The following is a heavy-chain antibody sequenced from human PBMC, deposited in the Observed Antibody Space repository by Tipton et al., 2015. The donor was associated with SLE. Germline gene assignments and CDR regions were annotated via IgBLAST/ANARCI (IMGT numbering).Heavy chain of an antibody. D-gene: IGHD1-26*01. CDR2: VSASGDSR. CDR3: ARRGSGFDI. CDR1: GFTFRSFA. J-gene: IGHJ3*02. Sequence: SLRLSCAASGFTFRSFAMSWVRQAPGKGLEWVAAVSASGDSRYYADSVKGRFTISRDNSKKTLFLQMNSLRAEDTAVYYCARRGSGFDIGGQGTMVTVSS. V-gene: IGHV3-23*01.